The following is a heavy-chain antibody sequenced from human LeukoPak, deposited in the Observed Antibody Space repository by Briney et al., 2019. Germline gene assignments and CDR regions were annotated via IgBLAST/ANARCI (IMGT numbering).Heavy chain of an antibody. CDR3: ARGRRTRRETQNGHYSSSWYGYYYYYMDV. V-gene: IGHV4-28*03. CDR2: IYYSGST. J-gene: IGHJ6*03. Sequence: SETLSLTCAVSGYSISNSNWWGWIRQPPGKGLEWIGYIYYSGSTYYNPSLKSRVTISVDRSKNQFSLKLSSVTAADTAVYYCARGRRTRRETQNGHYSSSWYGYYYYYMDVWGKGTTVTVSS. CDR1: GYSISNSNW. D-gene: IGHD6-13*01.